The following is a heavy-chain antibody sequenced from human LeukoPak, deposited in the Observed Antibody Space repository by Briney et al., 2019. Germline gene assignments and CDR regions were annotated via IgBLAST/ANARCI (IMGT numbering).Heavy chain of an antibody. CDR1: GYTFGRYG. V-gene: IGHV1-18*01. CDR2: INTYNGNT. D-gene: IGHD1-26*01. CDR3: ARDHYGGTPGY. Sequence: ASVKASCKTSGYTFGRYGISWVRQVPGQGLEWMAWINTYNGNTNYAQKFQGRVTVTTDTSTSTAYMELRSLTSDDTAVHYCARDHYGGTPGYWGQGTLVTVSS. J-gene: IGHJ4*02.